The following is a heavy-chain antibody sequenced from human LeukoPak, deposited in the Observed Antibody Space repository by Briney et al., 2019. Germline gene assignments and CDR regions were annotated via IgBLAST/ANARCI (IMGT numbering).Heavy chain of an antibody. CDR2: ISGGGETT. J-gene: IGHJ4*02. CDR3: ARGSQTYSSDI. Sequence: GGSLRLSCAASGFTFNNYAMNWVRQAPGKGLEWVSSISGGGETTYYADSVKGRFTISRDNAKNSLFLQMNSLRAEDTAVYYCARGSQTYSSDIWGQGTLVTVSS. CDR1: GFTFNNYA. V-gene: IGHV3-23*01. D-gene: IGHD5-18*01.